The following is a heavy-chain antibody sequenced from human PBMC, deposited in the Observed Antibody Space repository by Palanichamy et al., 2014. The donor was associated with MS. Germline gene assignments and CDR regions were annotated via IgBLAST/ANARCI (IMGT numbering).Heavy chain of an antibody. D-gene: IGHD2-15*01. CDR2: IKQDGSET. V-gene: IGHV3-7*03. J-gene: IGHJ6*02. Sequence: EVQLVESGGGLVQPGGSLGLSCVASGFTFNNYWMNWVRQTPEKGLEWVATIKQDGSETYYVDSVKGRFTISRDNAKHSVLLQMDNLRDEDTAMYYCVRERGWNFRGYYYGMDVWGQGTAVTVSS. CDR3: VRERGWNFRGYYYGMDV. CDR1: GFTFNNYW.